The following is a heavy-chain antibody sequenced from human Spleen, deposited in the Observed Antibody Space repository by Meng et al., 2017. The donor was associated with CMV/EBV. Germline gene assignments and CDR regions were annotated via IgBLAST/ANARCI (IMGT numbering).Heavy chain of an antibody. D-gene: IGHD6-19*01. CDR3: ARQGNGLSSLDSYFDF. CDR1: LSFSDYA. J-gene: IGHJ4*02. Sequence: LSFSDYAIQWFRQGPGKGLEWAAVISYEGTHKELYADSVKGRFTIYRDNPKNRLYLQMDSLRPEDTAVYYCARQGNGLSSLDSYFDFWGQGTLVTVSS. CDR2: ISYEGTHKE. V-gene: IGHV3-30*04.